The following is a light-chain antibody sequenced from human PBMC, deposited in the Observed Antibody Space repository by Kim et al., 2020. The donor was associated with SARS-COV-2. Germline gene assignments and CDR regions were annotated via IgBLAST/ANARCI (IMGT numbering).Light chain of an antibody. J-gene: IGKJ2*01. CDR3: QQYNNWPLMYT. Sequence: ELVMTQSPATLSVSPGERATLSCRASQSVSSNLAWYQQKPGQAPRLLIYGASTRATGIPARFSGSGSGTEFTLTISSLQSEDFAVYYCQQYNNWPLMYTFGQGTKLEI. V-gene: IGKV3-15*01. CDR2: GAS. CDR1: QSVSSN.